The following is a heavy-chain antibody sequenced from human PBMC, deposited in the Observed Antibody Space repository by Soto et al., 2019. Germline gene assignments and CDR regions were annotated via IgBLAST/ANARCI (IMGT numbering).Heavy chain of an antibody. D-gene: IGHD5-12*01. V-gene: IGHV4-59*08. J-gene: IGHJ5*02. CDR2: IYYSGST. CDR1: GGSISSYY. CDR3: ARHQWHSGYDFGWFDP. Sequence: QSQTLSLTCTVSGGSISSYYWSWIRQPPGKGLEWIGYIYYSGSTNYNPSLKSRVTISVDTSKNQFSLKLSSVTAADTAVYYCARHQWHSGYDFGWFDPWGQGTLVTVSS.